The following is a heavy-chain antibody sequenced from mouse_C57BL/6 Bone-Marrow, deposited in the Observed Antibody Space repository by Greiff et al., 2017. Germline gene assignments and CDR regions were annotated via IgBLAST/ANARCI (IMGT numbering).Heavy chain of an antibody. J-gene: IGHJ4*01. CDR2: IDPSDSYT. CDR1: GYTFTSYW. V-gene: IGHV1-69*01. Sequence: QVQLQQPGAELVMPGASVKLSCKASGYTFTSYWMDWVKQRPGQGLEWIGEIDPSDSYTNYNQKFKGKSTLTVYKSSSTAYMQLSSLTSEDSSVYYCARGNMYYWGQGTSVTVSS. CDR3: ARGNMYY.